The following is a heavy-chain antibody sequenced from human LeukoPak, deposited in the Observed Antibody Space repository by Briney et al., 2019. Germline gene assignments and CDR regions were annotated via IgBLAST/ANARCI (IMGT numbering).Heavy chain of an antibody. D-gene: IGHD3-10*01. V-gene: IGHV4-61*02. Sequence: SQTLSLTCTVSGGSISSGSYYWSWIRQPAGKVLEWIGRIYTSGSTNYNPSLKSRVTISVDTSKNQFSLKLSSVTAADTAVYYCARDRSSLWFGELDAFDIWGQGTMVTVSS. CDR2: IYTSGST. CDR1: GGSISSGSYY. CDR3: ARDRSSLWFGELDAFDI. J-gene: IGHJ3*02.